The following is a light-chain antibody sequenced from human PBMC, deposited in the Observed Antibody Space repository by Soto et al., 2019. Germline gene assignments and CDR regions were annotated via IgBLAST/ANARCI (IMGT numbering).Light chain of an antibody. CDR3: QQYSNWWT. CDR1: QSVSSS. CDR2: GAS. V-gene: IGKV3-15*01. Sequence: EIVMTQSPATLSVSPGERATLSCRASQSVSSSLAWYQKKPGQAPRLLIYGASTRATGIPARFSGSGSGTEFTLTISSLQSEDVAVYYCQQYSNWWTFGQGTRVEIK. J-gene: IGKJ1*01.